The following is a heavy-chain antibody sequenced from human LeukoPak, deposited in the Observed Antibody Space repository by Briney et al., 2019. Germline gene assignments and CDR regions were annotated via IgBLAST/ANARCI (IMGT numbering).Heavy chain of an antibody. V-gene: IGHV3-21*01. CDR1: GFTLSSYS. Sequence: GGPLRLSCAASGFTLSSYSVNWVRQAPGEGVECVSSINSSSSYIYYADSVKGRFTISRDNAKNSLYLQMNSLRAEDTAVYYCARDVYSSGWYSSYYFDYWGQGNLVTVSS. CDR2: INSSSSYI. J-gene: IGHJ4*02. CDR3: ARDVYSSGWYSSYYFDY. D-gene: IGHD6-19*01.